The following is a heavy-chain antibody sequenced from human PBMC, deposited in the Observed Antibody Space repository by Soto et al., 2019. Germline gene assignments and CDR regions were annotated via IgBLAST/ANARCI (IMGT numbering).Heavy chain of an antibody. V-gene: IGHV1-69*13. CDR2: IIPIFGTA. J-gene: IGHJ6*02. Sequence: SVKVSCKASGGTFSSYAISWVRQAPGQGLEWMGGIIPIFGTANYAQKFQGRVTITADESTSTAYMELSSLRSEDTAVYYCAREQGPAAITGYYYGMDVWGQGTTVTVSS. D-gene: IGHD2-2*01. CDR3: AREQGPAAITGYYYGMDV. CDR1: GGTFSSYA.